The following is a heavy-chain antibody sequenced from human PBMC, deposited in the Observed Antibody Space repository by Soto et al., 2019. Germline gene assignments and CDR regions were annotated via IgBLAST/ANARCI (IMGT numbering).Heavy chain of an antibody. D-gene: IGHD2-2*01. CDR3: AREGLVLVPTTVNSDYYYYAMDV. J-gene: IGHJ6*02. CDR2: IIPRSATS. V-gene: IGHV1-69*13. Sequence: ASVKVSCKASGGTFSSYTISWVRQAPGQGLEWMGGIIPRSATSNYAQKFQGRVTITADESTNTAYMELSSLRSEDTAVYYCAREGLVLVPTTVNSDYYYYAMDVWGQGTTVTVSS. CDR1: GGTFSSYT.